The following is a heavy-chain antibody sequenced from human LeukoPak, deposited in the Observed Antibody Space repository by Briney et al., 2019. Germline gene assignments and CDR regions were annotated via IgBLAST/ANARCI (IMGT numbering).Heavy chain of an antibody. CDR1: SGSFSDYC. CDR3: ARGVVDYSTRSGYLSH. Sequence: SETLSLTCAVYSGSFSDYCWSWIRQPPGRGLEWIGEIYSSGSANYHPSLKSRLAILVDTSKSQFSLRLSSLTAADTALYFCARGVVDYSTRSGYLSHWGQGTLVAVSS. V-gene: IGHV4-34*01. D-gene: IGHD3-22*01. J-gene: IGHJ4*02. CDR2: IYSSGSA.